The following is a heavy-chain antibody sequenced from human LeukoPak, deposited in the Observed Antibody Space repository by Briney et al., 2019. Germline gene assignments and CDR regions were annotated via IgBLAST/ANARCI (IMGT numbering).Heavy chain of an antibody. J-gene: IGHJ6*02. CDR3: ARGQWTRYYYGMDV. V-gene: IGHV1-18*04. CDR2: ISAYNGNT. D-gene: IGHD6-19*01. CDR1: GYTFTGYY. Sequence: ASVKVSCKASGYTFTGYYMHWVRQAPGQGLEWMGWISAYNGNTNYAQKLQGRVTMTTDTSTSTAYMELRSLRSDDTAVYYCARGQWTRYYYGMDVWGQGTTVTVSS.